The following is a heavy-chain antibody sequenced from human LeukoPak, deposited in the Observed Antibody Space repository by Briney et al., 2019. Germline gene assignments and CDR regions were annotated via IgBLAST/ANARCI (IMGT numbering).Heavy chain of an antibody. CDR1: GGSISSGGYS. CDR3: ARDNRGYDSSGYYYWFDP. J-gene: IGHJ5*02. CDR2: IYHSGST. V-gene: IGHV4-30-2*01. D-gene: IGHD3-22*01. Sequence: SETLSLTCAVSGGSISSGGYSWSWIRQPPGKGLEWIGYIYHSGSTYYNPSLKSRVTISVDRSKNQFSLKLGSVTAADTAVYYCARDNRGYDSSGYYYWFDPWGQGTLVTVSS.